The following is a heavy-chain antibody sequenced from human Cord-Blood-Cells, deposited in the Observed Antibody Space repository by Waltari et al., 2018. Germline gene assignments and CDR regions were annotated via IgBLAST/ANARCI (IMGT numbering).Heavy chain of an antibody. CDR2: INPNSGGT. J-gene: IGHJ3*02. V-gene: IGHV1-2*04. CDR1: GYTFTGYY. D-gene: IGHD3-10*01. CDR3: AREYYYGSGSYYNGDAFDI. Sequence: QVQLVQSGAEVKKPGASVKVSCKASGYTFTGYYMHWVRQAPGQGLEWMGWINPNSGGTNYAQKFQGWVTMTRDTSISTAYMELSRLRSDDTAVYYCAREYYYGSGSYYNGDAFDIWGQGTMVTVSS.